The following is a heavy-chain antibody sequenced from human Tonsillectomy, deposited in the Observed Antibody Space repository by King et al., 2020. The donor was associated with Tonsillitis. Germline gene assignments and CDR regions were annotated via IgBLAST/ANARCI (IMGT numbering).Heavy chain of an antibody. J-gene: IGHJ5*02. CDR2: IYYSGST. Sequence: QLQESGPGLVKPSETLSLTCTVSGGSISSSSYYWGWIRQPPGKGLEWIGSIYYSGSTYYNPSLKSRVTISVDTSKNQFSLKLSSVTAADTAVYYCARHKVEALSRWFGELLSRSEEVNWFDPWGQGTLVTVSS. V-gene: IGHV4-39*07. CDR3: ARHKVEALSRWFGELLSRSEEVNWFDP. CDR1: GGSISSSSYY. D-gene: IGHD3-10*01.